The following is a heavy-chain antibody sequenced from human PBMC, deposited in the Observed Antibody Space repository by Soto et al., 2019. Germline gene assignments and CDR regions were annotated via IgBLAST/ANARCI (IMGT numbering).Heavy chain of an antibody. CDR3: ARGERVVVDSNAFDI. J-gene: IGHJ3*02. CDR1: GGSISSYY. V-gene: IGHV4-59*01. CDR2: IYYSGST. D-gene: IGHD2-15*01. Sequence: SSETLSLTCTVSGGSISSYYWSWIRQPPGKGLEWIGYIYYSGSTNYNPSLKGRVTISVDTSKNQFSLKLSSVTAADTAVYYCARGERVVVDSNAFDIWGQGTMVTVSS.